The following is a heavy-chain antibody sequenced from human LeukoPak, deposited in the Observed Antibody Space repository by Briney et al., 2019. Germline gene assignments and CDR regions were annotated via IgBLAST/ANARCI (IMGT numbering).Heavy chain of an antibody. D-gene: IGHD2-2*01. CDR3: ASPRQYCSSTSCPLNYMDV. V-gene: IGHV4-39*01. Sequence: PETLSLTCTVSGGSISSSSYYWGWIRQPPGKGLEWIGSIYYSGSTYYNPSLKSRVTISVDTSKNQFSLKLSSVTAADTAVYYCASPRQYCSSTSCPLNYMDVWGKGTTVTVSS. CDR1: GGSISSSSYY. CDR2: IYYSGST. J-gene: IGHJ6*03.